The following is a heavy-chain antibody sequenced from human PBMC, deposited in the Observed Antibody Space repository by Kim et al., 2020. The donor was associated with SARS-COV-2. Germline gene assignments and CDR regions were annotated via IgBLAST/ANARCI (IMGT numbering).Heavy chain of an antibody. J-gene: IGHJ3*02. CDR3: AKDMRLWFGLGAFDI. CDR2: ISWNSGSI. D-gene: IGHD3-10*01. CDR1: GFTFDDYA. V-gene: IGHV3-9*01. Sequence: GGSLRLSCAASGFTFDDYAMHWVRQAPGKGLEWVSGISWNSGSIGYADSVKGRFTISRDNAKNSLYLQMNSLRAEDTALYYCAKDMRLWFGLGAFDIWGQGTMVTVSS.